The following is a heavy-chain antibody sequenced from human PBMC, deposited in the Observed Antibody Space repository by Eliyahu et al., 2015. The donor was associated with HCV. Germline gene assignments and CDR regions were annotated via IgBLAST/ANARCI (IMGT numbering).Heavy chain of an antibody. Sequence: EVQLVESGGGLVKPGGSLRLSCAASGFXFSNXWXSWVRQAPGKGLEWVGRIKSKTDGGTTDYAAPVKGRFTISRDDSKNTLYLQMNSLKTEDTAVYYCTTEWQSIAARRAYYYGMDVWGQGTTVTVSS. CDR3: TTEWQSIAARRAYYYGMDV. J-gene: IGHJ6*02. V-gene: IGHV3-15*01. CDR1: GFXFSNXW. D-gene: IGHD6-6*01. CDR2: IKSKTDGGTT.